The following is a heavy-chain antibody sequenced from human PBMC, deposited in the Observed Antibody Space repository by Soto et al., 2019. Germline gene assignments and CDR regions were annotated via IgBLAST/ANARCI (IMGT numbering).Heavy chain of an antibody. CDR3: ARGSGTATDYYYGMDV. D-gene: IGHD2-21*02. Sequence: GGSLRLSCAASGFTFGSYAMHWVRQAPGKGLEWVAVISYDGSNKYYADSVKGRFTISRDNSKNTLYLQMNSLRAEDTAVYYCARGSGTATDYYYGMDVWGQGTTVTVSS. CDR2: ISYDGSNK. J-gene: IGHJ6*02. CDR1: GFTFGSYA. V-gene: IGHV3-30-3*01.